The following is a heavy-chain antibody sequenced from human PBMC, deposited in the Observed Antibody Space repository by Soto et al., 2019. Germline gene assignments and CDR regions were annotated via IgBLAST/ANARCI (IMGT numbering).Heavy chain of an antibody. CDR2: ISAYNGNT. D-gene: IGHD6-13*01. J-gene: IGHJ4*02. V-gene: IGHV1-18*01. CDR3: VRYGYSYSARFFDK. CDR1: GDTFASFG. Sequence: VKVSCKASGDTFASFGFSWVRQAPGQGLEWLGWISAYNGNTHYAQKVRDRVTLTTDTSTNTAYMELRSLTSDDTAVYYCVRYGYSYSARFFDKWGQGTRVTVSS.